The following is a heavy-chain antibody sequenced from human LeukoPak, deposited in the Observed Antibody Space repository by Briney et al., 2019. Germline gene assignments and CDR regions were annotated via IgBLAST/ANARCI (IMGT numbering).Heavy chain of an antibody. CDR1: GGSISSYY. J-gene: IGHJ5*02. CDR2: IYYSGST. V-gene: IGHV4-59*01. CDR3: ARQGNTANWFDP. Sequence: SETLSLTCTVSGGSISSYYWSWIRQPPGKGLEWIGYIYYSGSTNYNPSLKSRVTISVDTSKNQFSLKLKSVTAADTAVYYCARQGNTANWFDPWGQGTLVTVSS. D-gene: IGHD2-2*02.